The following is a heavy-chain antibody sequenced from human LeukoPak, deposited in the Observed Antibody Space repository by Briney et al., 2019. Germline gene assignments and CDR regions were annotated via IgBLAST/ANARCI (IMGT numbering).Heavy chain of an antibody. CDR1: GYTFTSHD. V-gene: IGHV1-8*01. CDR3: ARGREKFGGGYYYCYMDV. J-gene: IGHJ6*03. Sequence: ASVKVSCKASGYTFTSHDINWVRQATGQGLEWMGWMNPNSGNTGYAQKFQGRVTMTRNTSISTAYMELSSLRSEDTAVYYCARGREKFGGGYYYCYMDVWGKGTTVTVSS. D-gene: IGHD2-15*01. CDR2: MNPNSGNT.